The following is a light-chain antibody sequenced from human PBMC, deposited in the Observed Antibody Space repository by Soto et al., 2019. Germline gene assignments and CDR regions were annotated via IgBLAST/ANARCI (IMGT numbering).Light chain of an antibody. V-gene: IGLV3-21*02. CDR3: QVWDSSSDQYV. CDR1: NIGSKS. CDR2: DDS. Sequence: SYELTQPPSVSVAPGQTARITCWGNNIGSKSVHWYQQKPGQAPVLVVYDDSDRPSGIPERFSGSNSGNTATLTIRRVEAGDEADYYCQVWDSSSDQYVFRTGT. J-gene: IGLJ1*01.